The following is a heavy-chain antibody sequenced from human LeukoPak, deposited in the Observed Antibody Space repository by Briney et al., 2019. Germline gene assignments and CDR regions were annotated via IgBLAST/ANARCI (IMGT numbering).Heavy chain of an antibody. J-gene: IGHJ4*02. V-gene: IGHV5-51*01. CDR1: GYIFTSYW. CDR3: ASQGRYDSSGYYFADY. D-gene: IGHD3-22*01. CDR2: TYPGDSDT. Sequence: GESLKISCKGSGYIFTSYWIGWVRQMPGKGLEWMGITYPGDSDTRYSPSFQGQVTISADKSISTAYLQWSSLKASDTAMYYCASQGRYDSSGYYFADYWGQGTLVTVSS.